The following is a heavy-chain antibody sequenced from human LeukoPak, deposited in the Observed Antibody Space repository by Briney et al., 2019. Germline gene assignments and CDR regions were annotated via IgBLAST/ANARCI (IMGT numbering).Heavy chain of an antibody. CDR2: IYYSGST. V-gene: IGHV4-30-4*07. CDR1: GGSISSGGYS. D-gene: IGHD1-26*01. Sequence: SETLSLTCAVSGGSISSGGYSWSWIRQPPGKGLEWIGYIYYSGSTYYNPSLKSRVTISVDTSKNQFSLKLSSVTAADTAVYYCATTLKRYSGSYGVDYWGQGTLVTVSS. CDR3: ATTLKRYSGSYGVDY. J-gene: IGHJ4*02.